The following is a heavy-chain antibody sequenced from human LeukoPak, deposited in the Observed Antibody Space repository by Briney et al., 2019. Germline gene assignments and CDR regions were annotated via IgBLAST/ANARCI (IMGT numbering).Heavy chain of an antibody. CDR3: AMTVAGYDDYYYGMDV. CDR2: ISSSSSYI. D-gene: IGHD6-19*01. Sequence: GGSLRLSCAASGFTFSSYRMTWVRQAPGKGLEWVSSISSSSSYIYYADSVKGRFTISRDNAKNSLYLQMNSLRAEDTAVYYCAMTVAGYDDYYYGMDVWGQGTTVTVSS. J-gene: IGHJ6*02. V-gene: IGHV3-21*01. CDR1: GFTFSSYR.